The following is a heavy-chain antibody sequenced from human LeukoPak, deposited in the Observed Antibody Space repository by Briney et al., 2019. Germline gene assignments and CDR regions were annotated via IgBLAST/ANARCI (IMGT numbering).Heavy chain of an antibody. CDR2: ISSSGSTI. CDR1: GFTFNSYE. V-gene: IGHV3-48*03. D-gene: IGHD3-22*01. J-gene: IGHJ4*02. CDR3: AREDDSSGYYYGRCDY. Sequence: TGGSLRLSCAASGFTFNSYEMNWVRQAPGKGLEWVSYISSSGSTIYYADSVKGRFTISRDSAKNSLFLQMNSLRAEDMAVYYCAREDDSSGYYYGRCDYWGQGTLVTVSS.